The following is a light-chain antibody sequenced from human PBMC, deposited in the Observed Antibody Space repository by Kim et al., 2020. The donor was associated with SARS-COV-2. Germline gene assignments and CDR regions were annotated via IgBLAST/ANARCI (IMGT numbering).Light chain of an antibody. V-gene: IGKV2-30*01. CDR3: MQGTYLIT. CDR1: QSLLYSDGNTY. J-gene: IGKJ5*01. Sequence: DVVMTQSPLSLPVTLGQPASISCRSSQSLLYSDGNTYLSWFQQRPGQSPRRLIYKVSNRDSGVPDRFSGSGSGTDFTLKISRVEDEDVGIYYCMQGTYLITFGQGTRLEIK. CDR2: KVS.